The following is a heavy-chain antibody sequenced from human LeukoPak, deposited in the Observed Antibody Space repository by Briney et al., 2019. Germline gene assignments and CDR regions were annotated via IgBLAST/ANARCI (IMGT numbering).Heavy chain of an antibody. V-gene: IGHV1-8*01. CDR2: MNPKSGNT. J-gene: IGHJ5*02. CDR3: AKATTTIAAVPHNP. Sequence: ASVTVSCKASGYSFTTYDVNWVRQAPGQGLEWMGWMNPKSGNTGYALKFQGRVTMTRNTSIDTAFMELKSLSFEDTAVYYCAKATTTIAAVPHNPWGQGTLVTVSS. CDR1: GYSFTTYD. D-gene: IGHD6-13*01.